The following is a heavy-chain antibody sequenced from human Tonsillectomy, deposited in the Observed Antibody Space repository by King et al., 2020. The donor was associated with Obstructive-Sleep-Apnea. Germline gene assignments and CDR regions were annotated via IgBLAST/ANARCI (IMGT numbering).Heavy chain of an antibody. D-gene: IGHD1-26*01. V-gene: IGHV3-9*01. J-gene: IGHJ3*02. CDR2: ISWNSGSI. CDR3: AKEKGWELHDAFDI. Sequence: VQLVESGGGLVQPGRSLRLSCAASGFTFDDYAMHWVRQAPGKGLEWVSGISWNSGSIGYADSVKGRFTISRANAKNSLYLQMNSLRAEDTALYYCAKEKGWELHDAFDIWGQGTMVTVSS. CDR1: GFTFDDYA.